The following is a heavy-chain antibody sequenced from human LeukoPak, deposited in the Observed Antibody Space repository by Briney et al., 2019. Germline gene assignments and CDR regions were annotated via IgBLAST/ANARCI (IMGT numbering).Heavy chain of an antibody. J-gene: IGHJ5*02. V-gene: IGHV4-39*07. CDR2: IYYSGRT. Sequence: PSETLSLTCTASGGSISSNSYYWGWIRQPPGKGLEWIGSIYYSGRTYYNPSLKSRVTISVDTSKNQFSLKLSSVAAADTAVYYCARVQKYSSSSGYNWFDPWGQGTLVTVSS. D-gene: IGHD6-6*01. CDR1: GGSISSNSYY. CDR3: ARVQKYSSSSGYNWFDP.